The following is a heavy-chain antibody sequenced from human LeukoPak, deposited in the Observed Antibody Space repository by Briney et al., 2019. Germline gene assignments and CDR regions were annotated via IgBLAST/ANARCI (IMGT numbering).Heavy chain of an antibody. J-gene: IGHJ4*02. Sequence: SETLSLTCAVSGGSISSSNWWSWVRQPPGKGLEWIGEIYHSGNTNYNPSLKSRVTISVDKSKNQFSLKLTSVTAADTAVYYCARGEGSSGYSHPPDYWGQGTLVIVSS. CDR1: GGSISSSNW. CDR2: IYHSGNT. CDR3: ARGEGSSGYSHPPDY. D-gene: IGHD3-22*01. V-gene: IGHV4-4*02.